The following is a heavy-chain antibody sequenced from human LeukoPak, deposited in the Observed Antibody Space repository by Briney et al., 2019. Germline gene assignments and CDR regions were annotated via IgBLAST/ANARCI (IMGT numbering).Heavy chain of an antibody. J-gene: IGHJ5*02. CDR3: ARQAIFGVVIIRGWFDP. D-gene: IGHD3-3*01. CDR2: IYYSGST. V-gene: IGHV4-39*01. Sequence: SETLSLTCTVSGGSISSSSYYWGWIRQPPGKGPEWIGSIYYSGSTYCNPSLKSRVTISVDTSKNQFSLKLSSVTAADTAVYYCARQAIFGVVIIRGWFDPWGQGTLVTVSS. CDR1: GGSISSSSYY.